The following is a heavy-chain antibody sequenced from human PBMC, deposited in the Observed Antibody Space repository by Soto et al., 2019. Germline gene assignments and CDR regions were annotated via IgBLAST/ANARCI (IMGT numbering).Heavy chain of an antibody. CDR1: GFTFTSYA. Sequence: PGGSLRLSCAASGFTFTSYAMSWVRQAPGKGLEWVSATSGSGGSTYYADSVKGRFTISRDNSKNTLYLQMNSLRAEDTAVYYCAKDLTRQGELSFDYWGQGTLVTVSS. J-gene: IGHJ4*02. D-gene: IGHD3-16*02. CDR2: TSGSGGST. CDR3: AKDLTRQGELSFDY. V-gene: IGHV3-23*01.